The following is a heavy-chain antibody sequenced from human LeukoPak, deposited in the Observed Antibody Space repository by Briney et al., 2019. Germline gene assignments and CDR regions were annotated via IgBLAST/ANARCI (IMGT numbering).Heavy chain of an antibody. CDR2: IWYDGSNK. CDR1: GFTFSSYG. Sequence: PGGSLRLSCAASGFTFSSYGMHWVRQAPGKGLEWVAVIWYDGSNKYHADSVKGRFTISRDNSKNTLYLQMNSLRAEDTAVYYCAKDRRAVADTFDYWGQGTLVTVSS. V-gene: IGHV3-33*06. D-gene: IGHD6-19*01. J-gene: IGHJ4*02. CDR3: AKDRRAVADTFDY.